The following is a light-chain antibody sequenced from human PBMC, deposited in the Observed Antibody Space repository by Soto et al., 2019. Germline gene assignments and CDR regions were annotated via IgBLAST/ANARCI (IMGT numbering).Light chain of an antibody. Sequence: IVLTQSPGTLSLSPGERATLSGRSSQHIGWNSLAWYLRKPPHAPRLLIYVASSTAPGIPDRFSGSGSGTVFTLTTSTLEPEDFALYYCQQHGNSPLITFGQGTRLEIK. CDR2: VAS. CDR1: QHIGWNS. V-gene: IGKV3-20*01. J-gene: IGKJ5*01. CDR3: QQHGNSPLIT.